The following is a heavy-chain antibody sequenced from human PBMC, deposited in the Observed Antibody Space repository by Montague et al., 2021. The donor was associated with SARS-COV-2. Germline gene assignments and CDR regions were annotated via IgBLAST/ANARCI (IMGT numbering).Heavy chain of an antibody. CDR1: GASISTGIYY. J-gene: IGHJ4*02. Sequence: TLSLTCTVSGASISTGIYYWSWIRQPAGKGLEWIGRIRTTGHTDYNTSLKSRVFMSMDTSTNQFSLSLTSVTAADTAVYYCATFGSGNLVFDLWGQGTLVTASS. CDR2: IRTTGHT. D-gene: IGHD1-26*01. CDR3: ATFGSGNLVFDL. V-gene: IGHV4-61*02.